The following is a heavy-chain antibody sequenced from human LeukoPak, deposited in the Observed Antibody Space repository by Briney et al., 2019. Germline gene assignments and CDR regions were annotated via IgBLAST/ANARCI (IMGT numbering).Heavy chain of an antibody. Sequence: PGGSLRLSCAASGFTFSNAWMRWVRQAPGKGLEWVGRIKSKPNGETTDYGAPVKGRFTISRDDSKNTLYLQMSSLKTEDTAVYYCTTTYSQAYWNYWGQGTLVTVSS. D-gene: IGHD2-15*01. J-gene: IGHJ4*02. CDR3: TTTYSQAYWNY. CDR2: IKSKPNGETT. CDR1: GFTFSNAW. V-gene: IGHV3-15*01.